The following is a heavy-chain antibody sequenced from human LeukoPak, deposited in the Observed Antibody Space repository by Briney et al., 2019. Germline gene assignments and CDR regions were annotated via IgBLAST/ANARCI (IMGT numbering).Heavy chain of an antibody. Sequence: ASAKVSCKASGYTFTTYGINWVRQAPGQGLEWMGIINPSGGSTSYAQKFQGRVTMTSDTSTSTVYMELSSLRSEDTALYYCARDSYTAMVRTFDYWGQGTLVTVSS. J-gene: IGHJ4*02. CDR1: GYTFTTYG. D-gene: IGHD5-18*01. CDR3: ARDSYTAMVRTFDY. V-gene: IGHV1-46*01. CDR2: INPSGGST.